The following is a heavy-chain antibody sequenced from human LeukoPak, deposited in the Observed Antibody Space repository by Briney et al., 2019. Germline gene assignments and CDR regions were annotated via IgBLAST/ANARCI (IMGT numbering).Heavy chain of an antibody. J-gene: IGHJ4*02. CDR3: AKAPPYTKYFDY. CDR1: GFIFSNYA. Sequence: GGSLRLSCAGSGFIFSNYAMSWVRQAPGQGLEWVSTISNSGDATSYADAVKGRFTISRDNSKNTLYLQMYSLRAEDTAIYYCAKAPPYTKYFDYWGQGTLLTVSS. CDR2: ISNSGDAT. V-gene: IGHV3-23*01. D-gene: IGHD1-1*01.